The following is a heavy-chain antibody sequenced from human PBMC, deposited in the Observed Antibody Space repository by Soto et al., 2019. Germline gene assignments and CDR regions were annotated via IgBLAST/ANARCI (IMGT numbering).Heavy chain of an antibody. Sequence: SETLSLTCTVSGGSISSSSYYWGWIRQPPGKGLEWIGSIYYSGSTYYNPSLKSRVTISVDTSKNQFSLKLSSVTAADTAVYYCARQSVNLQLWSEPFDYWGQGTLVTVSS. CDR1: GGSISSSSYY. CDR3: ARQSVNLQLWSEPFDY. D-gene: IGHD5-18*01. V-gene: IGHV4-39*01. J-gene: IGHJ4*02. CDR2: IYYSGST.